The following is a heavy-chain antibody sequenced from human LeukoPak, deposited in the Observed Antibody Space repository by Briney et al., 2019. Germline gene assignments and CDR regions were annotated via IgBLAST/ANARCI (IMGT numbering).Heavy chain of an antibody. CDR3: AREDYYGSGNYVAWGGPFDV. V-gene: IGHV3-7*01. CDR1: GFPFSSYW. D-gene: IGHD3-10*01. J-gene: IGHJ3*01. Sequence: PPGGSLRLSCAASGFPFSSYWMTWVRQAPGKGVEGVANIKQDGGEKYYVDSVKGRFTISRDNAKNSVYLQMNSLRAEDTAAYYCAREDYYGSGNYVAWGGPFDVWGQGTTVTVSS. CDR2: IKQDGGEK.